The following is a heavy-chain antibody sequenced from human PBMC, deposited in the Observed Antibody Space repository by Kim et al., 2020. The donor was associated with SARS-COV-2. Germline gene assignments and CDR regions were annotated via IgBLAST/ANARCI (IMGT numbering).Heavy chain of an antibody. V-gene: IGHV1-18*01. D-gene: IGHD7-27*01. Sequence: NVDTYSAQKLQGRVSLTTDTSTSTAYMEVRSLRSDDTAVYYCARLGTDYWGQGTLVTVSS. CDR3: ARLGTDY. J-gene: IGHJ4*02. CDR2: NVDT.